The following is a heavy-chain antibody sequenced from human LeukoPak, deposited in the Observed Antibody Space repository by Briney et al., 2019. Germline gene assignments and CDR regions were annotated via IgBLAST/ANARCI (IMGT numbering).Heavy chain of an antibody. CDR1: GGTFSSYA. Sequence: ASVKVSCKASGGTFSSYAISWVRQAPGQGLEWMGGIIPIFGTANYAQKFQGRVTITTDESTSTAYMELSSLRSEDTAVYYCARVFGSGIAAAGPFDYWGQGTLVTVSS. D-gene: IGHD6-13*01. J-gene: IGHJ4*02. V-gene: IGHV1-69*05. CDR3: ARVFGSGIAAAGPFDY. CDR2: IIPIFGTA.